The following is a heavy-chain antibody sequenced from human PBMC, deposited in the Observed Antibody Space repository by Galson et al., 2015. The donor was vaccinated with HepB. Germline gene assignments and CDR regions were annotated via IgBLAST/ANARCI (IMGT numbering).Heavy chain of an antibody. CDR2: ISSSSSYI. V-gene: IGHV3-21*01. CDR1: GFTFSSYS. Sequence: SLRLSCAASGFTFSSYSMNWVRQAPGKGLEWVSSISSSSSYIYYADSVKGRFTISRDNAKNSLYLQMNSLRAEDTAVYYCARGEDSSSWSVYFDYWGQGTLVTVSS. D-gene: IGHD6-13*01. J-gene: IGHJ4*02. CDR3: ARGEDSSSWSVYFDY.